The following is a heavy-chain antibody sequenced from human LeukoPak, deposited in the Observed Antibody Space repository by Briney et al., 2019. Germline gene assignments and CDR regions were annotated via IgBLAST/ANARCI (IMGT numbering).Heavy chain of an antibody. CDR3: ATDREMATATSFDY. V-gene: IGHV1-24*01. D-gene: IGHD5-24*01. CDR2: FDPEDGET. Sequence: ASVKVSCKVSGYTFTELSMHWVRQAPGKGLEWMGGFDPEDGETIYAQKFQGRVTMTEDTSTDTAYMELSSLRSEDTAVYYCATDREMATATSFDYWGQGTLVTVSS. CDR1: GYTFTELS. J-gene: IGHJ4*02.